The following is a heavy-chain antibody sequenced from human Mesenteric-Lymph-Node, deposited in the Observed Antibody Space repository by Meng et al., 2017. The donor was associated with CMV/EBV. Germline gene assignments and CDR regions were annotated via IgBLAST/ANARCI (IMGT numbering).Heavy chain of an antibody. CDR3: ARGNVVVVPADWGWFDP. CDR1: GGSISSGGYY. D-gene: IGHD2-2*01. Sequence: LRLSCTVSGGSISSGGYYWSWVRQHPGKGLEWIGYIFYSGSTYYNPSLKSRVTISVDTSKNQFSLKLSSVTVADTAVYYCARGNVVVVPADWGWFDPWGQGTLVTVSS. V-gene: IGHV4-31*03. J-gene: IGHJ5*02. CDR2: IFYSGST.